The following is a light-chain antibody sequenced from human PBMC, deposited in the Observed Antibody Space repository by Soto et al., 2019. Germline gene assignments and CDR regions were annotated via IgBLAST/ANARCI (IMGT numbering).Light chain of an antibody. J-gene: IGKJ3*01. CDR1: QSISNY. CDR3: QQRYSTLST. V-gene: IGKV1-39*01. Sequence: DIQMTQSPSSLSASVGDRVTITCRASQSISNYLNWYQQKPGKAPKILIYAASSLQSGGPSRFSGSGSGTDFTLTISSLQPGDFASYSCQQRYSTLSTFGPGTNVDI. CDR2: AAS.